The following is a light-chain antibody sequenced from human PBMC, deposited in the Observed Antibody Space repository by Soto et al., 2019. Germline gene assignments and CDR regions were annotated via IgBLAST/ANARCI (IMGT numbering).Light chain of an antibody. J-gene: IGLJ2*01. CDR3: SSYGGRNNLL. V-gene: IGLV2-8*01. CDR1: SSDVGGYNY. Sequence: QSALTQPPSASGSPGQSVTISCTGTSSDVGGYNYVSWYQQHPGKAPKVMIYEVSKWPSGVPDRFSGSKSGNTASLTVSGLQAEDEADYYCSSYGGRNNLLFGGGTKVTVL. CDR2: EVS.